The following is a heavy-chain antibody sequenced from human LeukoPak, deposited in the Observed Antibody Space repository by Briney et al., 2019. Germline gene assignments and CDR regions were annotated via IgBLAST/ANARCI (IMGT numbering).Heavy chain of an antibody. CDR1: GGTLNSYG. Sequence: SVKVSCKASGGTLNSYGIIWVRQAPGQGLEWMGGIIPILGTANYAQKFQGRVTISADKSTSTAYMEPSSLRSEDTAVYYCGRGARPPHYYYYMDVWGKGTTVTVSS. V-gene: IGHV1-69*10. J-gene: IGHJ6*03. D-gene: IGHD5-12*01. CDR3: GRGARPPHYYYYMDV. CDR2: IIPILGTA.